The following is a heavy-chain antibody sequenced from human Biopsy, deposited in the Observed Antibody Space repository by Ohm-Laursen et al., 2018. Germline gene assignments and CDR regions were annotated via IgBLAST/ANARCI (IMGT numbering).Heavy chain of an antibody. J-gene: IGHJ4*02. D-gene: IGHD6-6*01. CDR2: IYSSGGT. Sequence: SGTLSLTCTVSGSSIISYYWNWIRQPAGKGLEWIGRIYSSGGTKYNPSLKSRVTMSVDTSKKQLSLKVRSVTAADTAVYYWARGEYSSSIFDHWGQGPGVTASS. CDR3: ARGEYSSSIFDH. V-gene: IGHV4-4*07. CDR1: GSSIISYY.